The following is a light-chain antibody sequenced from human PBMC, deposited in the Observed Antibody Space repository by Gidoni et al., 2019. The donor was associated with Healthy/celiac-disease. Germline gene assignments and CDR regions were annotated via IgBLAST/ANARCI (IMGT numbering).Light chain of an antibody. J-gene: IGLJ2*01. V-gene: IGLV3-25*03. CDR3: QSADSGGTRVV. CDR1: ALPKQY. CDR2: KDS. Sequence: SYELTQPPSVSVSPGQTARITCAGDALPKQYAYWYQQKPGQAPVLVIYKDSERPSGIPERFSGSSSGTTVTLTISGVQAEDEADYYYQSADSGGTRVVFGGGTKLTVL.